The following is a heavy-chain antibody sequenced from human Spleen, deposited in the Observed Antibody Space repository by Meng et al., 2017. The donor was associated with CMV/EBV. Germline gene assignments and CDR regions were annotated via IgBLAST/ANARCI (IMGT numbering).Heavy chain of an antibody. V-gene: IGHV1-18*04. Sequence: VSCRAAGYTFTSHGITWVRQAPGHGLGWMGWISPSIGSTNYAQKLEDRVTMTTDRSTTTAYLELRSLRYDDTAVYFCARGTGIFDYWGQGTLVTVSS. CDR1: GYTFTSHG. D-gene: IGHD7-27*01. CDR2: ISPSIGST. J-gene: IGHJ4*02. CDR3: ARGTGIFDY.